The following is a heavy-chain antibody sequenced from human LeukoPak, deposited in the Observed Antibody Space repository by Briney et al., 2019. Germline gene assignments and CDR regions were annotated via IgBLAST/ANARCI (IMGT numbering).Heavy chain of an antibody. J-gene: IGHJ4*02. CDR2: IYSGVST. D-gene: IGHD1-26*01. V-gene: IGHV3-66*01. CDR3: ASGATTAFDY. Sequence: GGSLRLSCAGSGFTVSSNYMNWVRQTPGKGLEWVSVIYSGVSTDYADSVKGRFTISRDNSKNTLYLQMNSLRAEDTAVYYCASGATTAFDYWGQGTLVTVSS. CDR1: GFTVSSNY.